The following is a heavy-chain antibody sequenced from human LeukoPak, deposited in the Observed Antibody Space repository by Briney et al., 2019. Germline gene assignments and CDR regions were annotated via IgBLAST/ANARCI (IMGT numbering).Heavy chain of an antibody. Sequence: GGSLRLSCAASGFSFLHYGMHWVRQAPGKGLEGVAFISSDGSKEYYADSVKGRFTISRDNSKNTLYLHADSPRAEDTAVFFCAKDGYCSGGSCYANFFDRWGQGTLVTVSS. J-gene: IGHJ4*02. CDR2: ISSDGSKE. V-gene: IGHV3-30*18. CDR1: GFSFLHYG. D-gene: IGHD2-15*01. CDR3: AKDGYCSGGSCYANFFDR.